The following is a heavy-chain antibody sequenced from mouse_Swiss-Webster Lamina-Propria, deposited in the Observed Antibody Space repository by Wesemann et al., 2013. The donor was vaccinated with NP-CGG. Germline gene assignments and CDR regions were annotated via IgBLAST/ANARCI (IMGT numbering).Heavy chain of an antibody. V-gene: IGHV6-6*02. Sequence: EVKLEESGGGLVQPGGSMKLSCVASGFTFSNYWMNWVRQSPEKGLEWVAEIRLKSNNYATHYAESVKGRFTISRDDSKSSVYLQMNNLRAEDTGIYYCRITWAYWGQGTLVTVSA. J-gene: IGHJ3*01. D-gene: IGHD2-4*01. CDR1: GFTFSNYW. CDR3: RITWAY. CDR2: IRLKSNNYAT.